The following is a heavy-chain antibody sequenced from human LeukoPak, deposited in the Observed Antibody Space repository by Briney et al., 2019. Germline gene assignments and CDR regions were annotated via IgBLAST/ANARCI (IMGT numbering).Heavy chain of an antibody. CDR3: ARGEGSPSPLFDY. D-gene: IGHD6-6*01. Sequence: GGSLRLSCAASGFTFSSYAMHWVRQAPGKGLEWVAVISYDGSNKYYADSVKGRFTISRDNSKNTLYLQMNSLRAEDTAVYYCARGEGSPSPLFDYWGQGTLVTVSS. CDR2: ISYDGSNK. J-gene: IGHJ4*02. V-gene: IGHV3-30-3*01. CDR1: GFTFSSYA.